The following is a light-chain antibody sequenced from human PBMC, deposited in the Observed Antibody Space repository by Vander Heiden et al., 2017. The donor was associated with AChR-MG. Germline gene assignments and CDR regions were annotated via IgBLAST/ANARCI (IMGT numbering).Light chain of an antibody. Sequence: YVLTQPPSVSVAPGQTATITCGGDKIERHSVHWHQRKTGEAPVLVVFDDSDRPSEIPARFSGSNSGNTATLSISRVEAGDEADYYCQIWDGSSDHWVFGGGTKLTVL. CDR1: KIERHS. V-gene: IGLV3-21*02. J-gene: IGLJ3*02. CDR3: QIWDGSSDHWV. CDR2: DDS.